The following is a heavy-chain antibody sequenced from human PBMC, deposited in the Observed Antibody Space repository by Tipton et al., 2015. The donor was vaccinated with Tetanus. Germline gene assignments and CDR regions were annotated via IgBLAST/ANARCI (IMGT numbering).Heavy chain of an antibody. J-gene: IGHJ4*02. CDR2: ISSTSSYK. CDR1: GFSFSNYR. D-gene: IGHD1-26*01. V-gene: IGHV3-21*01. CDR3: ARMPWYSGSYGGGEY. Sequence: SLRLSCVVSGFSFSNYRMNWVRQAPGKGLEWISSISSTSSYKDYADSVKGRFTISRDNAKNSQYLQMNSLRAEDTAVYYCARMPWYSGSYGGGEYWGQGTLVTVSS.